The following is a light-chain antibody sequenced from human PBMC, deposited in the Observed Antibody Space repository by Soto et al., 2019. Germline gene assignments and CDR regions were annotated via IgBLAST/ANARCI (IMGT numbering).Light chain of an antibody. J-gene: IGKJ1*01. CDR2: WAS. CDR3: QQYYSTPRT. Sequence: DIVMTQSPDSLAVSLGERATINCKSSQSVLYSSNNKNCLARYQQKPGQPPKLLIYWASTRESGVPDRFSGSGSGTDFTLTISSLQAEDVAVYYCQQYYSTPRTFGQGTKVEIK. CDR1: QSVLYSSNNKNC. V-gene: IGKV4-1*01.